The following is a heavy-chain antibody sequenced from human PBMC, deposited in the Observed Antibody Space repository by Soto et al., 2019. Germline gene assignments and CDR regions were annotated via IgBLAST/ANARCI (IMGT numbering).Heavy chain of an antibody. Sequence: SETLSLTCTVSGASIRSYYWSWIRQPPGKGLEWIGYIFSSGSTNYNPSLKSRVTISVDTSKNQFSLKLSSVTAADTAVYYCARESGSGGTYNLDYWGQGTLVTVSS. CDR2: IFSSGST. CDR3: ARESGSGGTYNLDY. J-gene: IGHJ4*02. CDR1: GASIRSYY. D-gene: IGHD2-15*01. V-gene: IGHV4-59*01.